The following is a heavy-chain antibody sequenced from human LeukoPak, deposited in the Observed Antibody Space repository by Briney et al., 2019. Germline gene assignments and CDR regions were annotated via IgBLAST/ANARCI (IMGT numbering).Heavy chain of an antibody. CDR3: ARENSGSYREFDY. Sequence: SETLSLTCTVSGSSISSYYWSWIRQPAGKGLEWIGRIYTSGSNNYNASLTSRVSMSVDTSKNQFSLKLSSVTAADTAVFYCARENSGSYREFDYWGQGTLVTVSS. V-gene: IGHV4-4*07. D-gene: IGHD1-26*01. CDR1: GSSISSYY. J-gene: IGHJ4*02. CDR2: IYTSGSN.